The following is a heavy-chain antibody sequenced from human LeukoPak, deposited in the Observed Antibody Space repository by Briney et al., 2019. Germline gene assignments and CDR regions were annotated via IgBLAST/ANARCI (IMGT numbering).Heavy chain of an antibody. V-gene: IGHV1-2*02. CDR3: ARSSVGATSGAFDI. J-gene: IGHJ3*02. Sequence: ASVKVSCKASGYTFTGYYMHWVRQAPGQGLEWMGWINPNSGGTNYAQKFQGRVTMTRDTSTSTVYMELSSLRSEDTAVYYCARSSVGATSGAFDIWGQGTMVTVSS. CDR1: GYTFTGYY. CDR2: INPNSGGT. D-gene: IGHD1-26*01.